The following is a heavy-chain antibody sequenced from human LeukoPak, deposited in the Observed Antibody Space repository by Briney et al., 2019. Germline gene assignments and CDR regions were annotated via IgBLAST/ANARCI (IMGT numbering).Heavy chain of an antibody. CDR2: INPNNGGT. CDR3: ARGHYSDSWRGLPIHFDS. J-gene: IGHJ4*02. V-gene: IGHV1-2*02. CDR1: GYSFTGYY. Sequence: GASVKVSCKASGYSFTGYYMHWVRQAPGQGLEWMGWINPNNGGTNSAQKFQGRVTMTRDTSISTGYMELRRLRSDDTAVYYCARGHYSDSWRGLPIHFDSWGQGTLVTVSS. D-gene: IGHD6-6*01.